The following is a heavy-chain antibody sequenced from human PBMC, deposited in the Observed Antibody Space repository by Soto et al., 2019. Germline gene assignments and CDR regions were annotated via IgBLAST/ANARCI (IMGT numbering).Heavy chain of an antibody. CDR2: INHSGST. J-gene: IGHJ6*02. V-gene: IGHV4-34*01. CDR3: ARVPVFIAVAGTGYYYYGMDV. D-gene: IGHD6-19*01. Sequence: PSETLSLTCAVYGGSFSGYYWSWIRQPPGKGLEWIGEINHSGSTNYNPSIKSRVTISVDTSKNQFSLKLSSVTAADTAVYYCARVPVFIAVAGTGYYYYGMDVWGQGTTVTVSS. CDR1: GGSFSGYY.